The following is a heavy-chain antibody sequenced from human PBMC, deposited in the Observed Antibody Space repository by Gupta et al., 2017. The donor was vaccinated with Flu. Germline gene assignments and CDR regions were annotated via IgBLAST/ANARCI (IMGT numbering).Heavy chain of an antibody. J-gene: IGHJ4*02. V-gene: IGHV1-2*02. Sequence: RQAPGKGLQWRGWINTNTGGTKYAQKFQGRVTMTRDTSTDTAYMDLSRLTSDDSAVYFCARDYKLATANTFDFWGQGTPVTVSS. CDR3: ARDYKLATANTFDF. D-gene: IGHD2-21*02. CDR2: INTNTGGT.